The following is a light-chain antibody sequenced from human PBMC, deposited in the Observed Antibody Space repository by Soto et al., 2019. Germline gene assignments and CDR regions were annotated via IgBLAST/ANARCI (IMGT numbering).Light chain of an antibody. CDR3: AAWDDSLSAVV. CDR2: RND. Sequence: QSVLTQPPSASGTPGQRVTISCSGSSSNIGNNYVYWYQQFPGSAPKLLIYRNDQRPSGVPDRFSGSKSGTSASLAISGPRSEDEADYYCAAWDDSLSAVVFGGGTKLTVL. V-gene: IGLV1-47*01. CDR1: SSNIGNNY. J-gene: IGLJ2*01.